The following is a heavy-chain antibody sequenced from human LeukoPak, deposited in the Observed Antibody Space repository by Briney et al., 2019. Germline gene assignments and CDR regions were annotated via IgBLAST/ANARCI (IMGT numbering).Heavy chain of an antibody. Sequence: PGGSLRLSCAASGFIFSSYNMNWVRQAPGKGLEWVSFISSSSSYIYYADSVKGRFTISRDSAKNSLYLQMNSLRAEDTAVYYCARAPGYRSFLDYWGQGTLVTVSS. CDR2: ISSSSSYI. CDR1: GFIFSSYN. J-gene: IGHJ4*02. CDR3: ARAPGYRSFLDY. D-gene: IGHD6-13*01. V-gene: IGHV3-21*01.